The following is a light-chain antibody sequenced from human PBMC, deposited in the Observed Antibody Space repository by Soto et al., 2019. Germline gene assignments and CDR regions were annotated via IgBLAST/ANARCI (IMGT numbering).Light chain of an antibody. CDR3: QLYNSYWT. V-gene: IGKV1-5*01. CDR1: QSISSW. Sequence: DIQMTQSPSTLSASVGDRVTITCRASQSISSWLAWYQQKPWKAPKLLIYDASSLESGVPSRFSGSGSGTEFTLTISSLQPDDFATYYCQLYNSYWTFGQGTKVEIK. CDR2: DAS. J-gene: IGKJ1*01.